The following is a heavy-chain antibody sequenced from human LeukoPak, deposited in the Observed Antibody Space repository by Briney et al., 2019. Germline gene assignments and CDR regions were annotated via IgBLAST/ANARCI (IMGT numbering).Heavy chain of an antibody. CDR2: ISSSGSGGNT. D-gene: IGHD2-2*01. Sequence: GGSLRLSCTASGVTLSSYAMSWARQAPGKGLEWVSGISSSGSGGNTYYADSVEGRFTISRDNAKNSLYLQMNGLRAEDTAVYYCARGPSSQFRTDYWGQGTLVTVSS. CDR3: ARGPSSQFRTDY. V-gene: IGHV3-23*01. CDR1: GVTLSSYA. J-gene: IGHJ4*02.